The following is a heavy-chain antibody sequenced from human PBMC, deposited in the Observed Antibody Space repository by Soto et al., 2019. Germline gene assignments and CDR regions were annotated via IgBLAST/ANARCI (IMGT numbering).Heavy chain of an antibody. CDR3: AHSREVVVAATMPRWFDP. V-gene: IGHV2-5*02. D-gene: IGHD2-15*01. Sequence: ESGPTLVNPTQTLTLTCTFSGFSLSTSGVGVGWIRQPPGKALEWLALIYWDDDKRYSPSLKSRLTITKDTSKNQVVLTMTNMDPVDTATYYCAHSREVVVAATMPRWFDPWGQGTLVTVSS. CDR2: IYWDDDK. CDR1: GFSLSTSGVG. J-gene: IGHJ5*02.